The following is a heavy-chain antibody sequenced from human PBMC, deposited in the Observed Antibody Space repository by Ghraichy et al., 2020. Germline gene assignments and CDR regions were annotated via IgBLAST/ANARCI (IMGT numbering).Heavy chain of an antibody. V-gene: IGHV4-59*08. CDR1: SDSFATDY. D-gene: IGHD5-18*01. CDR3: ARQRGNGYIYRQNIFFET. J-gene: IGHJ5*02. CDR2: MFSSGTT. Sequence: SETLSLTCNVSSDSFATDYWTWIRQPPGKGLEWIGYMFSSGTTKYNPSLKSRVSMSMVVSKKQFSLHLASLTAADTAVYYCARQRGNGYIYRQNIFFETWAQGTLVTVSS.